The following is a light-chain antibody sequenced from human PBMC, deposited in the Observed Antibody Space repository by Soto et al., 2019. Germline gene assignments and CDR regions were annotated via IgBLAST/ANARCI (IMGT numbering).Light chain of an antibody. CDR3: QQSYSTPRT. CDR2: AAS. J-gene: IGKJ1*01. V-gene: IGKV1-12*01. Sequence: DIQMTQSPASVSASVGDRVTITCRASQGVSNWLAWYQQKPGKAPKLLIYAASTLRSGVPSRFSGSGSGTDFTLTISSLQPEDFATYYCQQSYSTPRTFGQGTKVDIK. CDR1: QGVSNW.